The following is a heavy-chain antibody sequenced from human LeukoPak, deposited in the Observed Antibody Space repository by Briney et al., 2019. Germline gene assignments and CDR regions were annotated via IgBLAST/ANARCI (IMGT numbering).Heavy chain of an antibody. V-gene: IGHV4-34*01. CDR3: TRQYSSSYYSDY. CDR2: INHSGTT. D-gene: IGHD6-6*01. Sequence: SETLSLTCAVSGGSFSGFYWSGIRQPPGGGLEWIADINHSGTTNYNPALKSRVTISVDTSKNHFSLKLKSMTAADTAVYYCTRQYSSSYYSDYWGQGTLVTVSS. CDR1: GGSFSGFY. J-gene: IGHJ4*02.